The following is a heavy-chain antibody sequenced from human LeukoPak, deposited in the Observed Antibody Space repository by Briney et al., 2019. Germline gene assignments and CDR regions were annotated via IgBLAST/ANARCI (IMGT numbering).Heavy chain of an antibody. V-gene: IGHV3-7*03. J-gene: IGHJ5*02. CDR2: MKQDGSEK. D-gene: IGHD2-2*01. CDR1: GFTFNRYW. CDR3: ARETGEFGLGYQLDP. Sequence: GGSLRLSCAASGFTFNRYWMSWVRQAPGKGLEWVANMKQDGSEKYYVDSVKGRFTISRDNAKNSLYLQMNSLRAEDTAVYYCARETGEFGLGYQLDPWGQGTLVSVSS.